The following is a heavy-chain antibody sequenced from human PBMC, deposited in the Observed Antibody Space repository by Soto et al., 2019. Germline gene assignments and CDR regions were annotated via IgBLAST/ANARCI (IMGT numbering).Heavy chain of an antibody. D-gene: IGHD2-15*01. CDR1: GDTFSSYA. Sequence: QVQLVQSGAEVKKPGSSVKVSCKASGDTFSSYAINRVRQGPGQGLEWMGGIIHMFGTANYAEKFQGRVTITADESTSTGYMELNSLRSEDTAVYYCARGIVVVEGPNGEEYYTCYGMDVWGQGTTVTVSS. V-gene: IGHV1-69*01. CDR3: ARGIVVVEGPNGEEYYTCYGMDV. J-gene: IGHJ6*02. CDR2: IIHMFGTA.